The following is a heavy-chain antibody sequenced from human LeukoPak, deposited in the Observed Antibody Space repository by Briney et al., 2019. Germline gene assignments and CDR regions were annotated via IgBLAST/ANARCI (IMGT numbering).Heavy chain of an antibody. CDR1: GFTFSSYG. J-gene: IGHJ4*02. D-gene: IGHD2-2*01. V-gene: IGHV3-30*18. CDR3: AKRKGTGSSTSCYDY. CDR2: ISYDGSNK. Sequence: PGGSLRLSCAASGFTFSSYGMHWVRQAPGKGLEWVAVISYDGSNKYYADSVKGRFTISRDNSKNTLYLQMNSLRAEDTAVYYCAKRKGTGSSTSCYDYWGQGTLVTVSS.